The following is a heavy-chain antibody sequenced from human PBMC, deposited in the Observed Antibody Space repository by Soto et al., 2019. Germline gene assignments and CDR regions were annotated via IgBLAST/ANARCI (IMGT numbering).Heavy chain of an antibody. Sequence: PSXTRSLTCTVSNDSISPYYWSWIRQPPGKGLEWIGFIYYSGSTTYNPSLKSRVTISVATSKNQFSLKLSFVTAADTAVYYCARRYGDYFDYWGQGTLVTVSS. V-gene: IGHV4-59*08. D-gene: IGHD4-17*01. CDR3: ARRYGDYFDY. CDR1: NDSISPYY. CDR2: IYYSGST. J-gene: IGHJ4*02.